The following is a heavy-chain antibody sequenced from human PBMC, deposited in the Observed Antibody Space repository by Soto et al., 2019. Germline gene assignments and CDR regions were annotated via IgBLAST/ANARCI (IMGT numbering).Heavy chain of an antibody. D-gene: IGHD6-19*01. CDR3: ARDSSSGWQLFYSFDY. Sequence: EVQLVESGGGLVKPGGSLRLSCAASGFTFSSYSMNWVRQAPGKGLEWVSSISSSSSYIYYADSVKGRFTISRDNAKNSLYLQMNSLRAEDTAVYYCARDSSSGWQLFYSFDYWGQGTLVTVSS. CDR1: GFTFSSYS. J-gene: IGHJ4*02. CDR2: ISSSSSYI. V-gene: IGHV3-21*01.